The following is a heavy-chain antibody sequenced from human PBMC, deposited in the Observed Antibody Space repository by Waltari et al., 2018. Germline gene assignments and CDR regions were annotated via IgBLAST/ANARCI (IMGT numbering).Heavy chain of an antibody. V-gene: IGHV3-9*01. CDR2: SSWNSGNI. CDR3: AKGHSGSYGLDS. Sequence: EVQLVESGGGLVQPGRSLRLSCAASGFTFDDYAMHWVRQAPGKGRERVSGSSWNSGNIGYADAVKGRFTISRDNAKNSLYLQMNSLRTGDTALYYCAKGHSGSYGLDSWGQGTLVTVSP. CDR1: GFTFDDYA. J-gene: IGHJ4*02. D-gene: IGHD1-26*01.